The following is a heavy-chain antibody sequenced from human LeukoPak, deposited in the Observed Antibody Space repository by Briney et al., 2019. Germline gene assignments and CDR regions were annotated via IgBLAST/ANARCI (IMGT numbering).Heavy chain of an antibody. CDR1: GFAFSSYA. CDR3: ARGGYSTTWYMNFDY. D-gene: IGHD6-13*01. J-gene: IGHJ4*02. CDR2: ISYDGLNE. V-gene: IGHV3-30*04. Sequence: GGSLRLSCAASGFAFSSYAMHWVRQAPGKGLEGVTVISYDGLNEYYADSVKGRFTISRDNSKNTLYLQMNSLRAEDRAVYYCARGGYSTTWYMNFDYWGQGTLVTVSS.